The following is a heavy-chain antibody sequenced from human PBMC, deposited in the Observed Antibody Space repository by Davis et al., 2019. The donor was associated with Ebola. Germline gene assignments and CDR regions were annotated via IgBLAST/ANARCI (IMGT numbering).Heavy chain of an antibody. CDR3: RIIVVVPANTSRDGYNYEDY. J-gene: IGHJ4*02. D-gene: IGHD5-24*01. V-gene: IGHV3-73*01. Sequence: PGGSLRLSCAASGFTFSGSAMHWVRQASGKGLEWVGRIRSKANSYATAYAASVKGRFTISRDDSKNTAYLQMNSLKTEDTAVYYCRIIVVVPANTSRDGYNYEDYWGQGTLVTVSS. CDR2: IRSKANSYAT. CDR1: GFTFSGSA.